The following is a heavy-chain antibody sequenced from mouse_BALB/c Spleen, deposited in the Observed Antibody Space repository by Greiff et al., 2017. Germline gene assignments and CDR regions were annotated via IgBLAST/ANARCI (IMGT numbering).Heavy chain of an antibody. CDR1: GYTFTSYW. J-gene: IGHJ3*01. Sequence: QVQLQQPGAELVRPGASVKLSCKASGYTFTSYWINWVKQRPGQGLEWIGNIYPSDSYTNYNQKFKDKATLTVDKSSSTAYMQLSSPTSEDSAVYYCTREDLLLRPFAYWGQGTLVTVSA. CDR2: IYPSDSYT. CDR3: TREDLLLRPFAY. D-gene: IGHD1-1*01. V-gene: IGHV1-69*02.